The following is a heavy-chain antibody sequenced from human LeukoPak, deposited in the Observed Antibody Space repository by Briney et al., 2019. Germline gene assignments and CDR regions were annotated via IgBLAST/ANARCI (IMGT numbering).Heavy chain of an antibody. Sequence: SETLSLTCTISGGSINNYYWSWIRQPPGKGLEWIGYIYYSGSTNYNPSLKSRVTISVDTSKNQFSLKLSSVTAADTAVYYCARVGYCSHGSCLRLDWYFDLWGRGTLVTVSS. V-gene: IGHV4-59*01. CDR1: GGSINNYY. CDR2: IYYSGST. J-gene: IGHJ2*01. CDR3: ARVGYCSHGSCLRLDWYFDL. D-gene: IGHD2-15*01.